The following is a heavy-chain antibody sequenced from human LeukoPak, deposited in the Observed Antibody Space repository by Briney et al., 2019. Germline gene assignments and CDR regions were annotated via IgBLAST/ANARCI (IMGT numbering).Heavy chain of an antibody. CDR3: ARFFLTKDQWLIDY. D-gene: IGHD3-22*01. V-gene: IGHV3-7*04. CDR1: GFTFSSHW. CDR2: IKQDRSEK. J-gene: IGHJ4*02. Sequence: GGSLRLSCAASGFTFSSHWMMWLGQAPGKGLEWVANIKQDRSEKYYVDSVKGRFTISRDNAKNSLYLQMNSLRAEYTAGGYCARFFLTKDQWLIDYWGQGTLVTVSS.